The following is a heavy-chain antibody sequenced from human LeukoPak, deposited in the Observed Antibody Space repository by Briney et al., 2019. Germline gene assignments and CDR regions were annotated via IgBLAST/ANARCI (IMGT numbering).Heavy chain of an antibody. Sequence: SVKVSCKVSGYTLTELSIHWVRQPPGKGLEWMGGFDPEDGETVYAQKFQGRVTMTEDTSTDTAYMELSSLRSEDTAVYYCAKDVGFSVKGEITSEWAYWGQGTLVTVSS. CDR1: GYTLTELS. V-gene: IGHV1-24*01. CDR2: FDPEDGET. J-gene: IGHJ4*02. CDR3: AKDVGFSVKGEITSEWAY. D-gene: IGHD3-10*01.